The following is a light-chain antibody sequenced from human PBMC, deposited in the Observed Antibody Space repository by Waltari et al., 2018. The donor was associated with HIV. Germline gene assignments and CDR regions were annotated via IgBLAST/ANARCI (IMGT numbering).Light chain of an antibody. Sequence: QSALTQPASVSGSPGQSIAISCTGTSGDIGTYKYVSWYQQHTGKVPKLIIYDVNVRPSGVSDRFPGSKSGNTATLTISWLLSDDEADYYCCSYTVNSTGVFGAGTKITV. J-gene: IGLJ1*01. CDR1: SGDIGTYKY. CDR2: DVN. V-gene: IGLV2-14*03. CDR3: CSYTVNSTGV.